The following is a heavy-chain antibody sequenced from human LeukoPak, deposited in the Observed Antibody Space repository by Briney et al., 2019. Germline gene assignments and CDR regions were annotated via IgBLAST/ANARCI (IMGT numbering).Heavy chain of an antibody. D-gene: IGHD6-19*01. CDR1: GGSMSPSSHY. V-gene: IGHV4-39*01. Sequence: SETLSLTCTVSGGSMSPSSHYWGWIRQPPGKGLEWIGNIYYSGSTYYNPSLKTRVTISVDTSKNQFSLKLTSVTAADTAVYYCARHASVDGNWPRPLDYWGQGSLVTVSS. CDR3: ARHASVDGNWPRPLDY. J-gene: IGHJ4*02. CDR2: IYYSGST.